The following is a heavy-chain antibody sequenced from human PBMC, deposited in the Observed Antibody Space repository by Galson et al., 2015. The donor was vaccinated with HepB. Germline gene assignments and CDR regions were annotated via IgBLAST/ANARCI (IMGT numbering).Heavy chain of an antibody. J-gene: IGHJ4*02. Sequence: SLRLSCAASGFTFSSYAMHWVRQAPGKGLEWVAVISYDGSNKYYADSVKGRFTISRDNSKNTLYLQMNSLRAEDTAVYYCARVGITGTKLGMNDYWGQGTLVTVSS. CDR2: ISYDGSNK. CDR1: GFTFSSYA. V-gene: IGHV3-30*04. CDR3: ARVGITGTKLGMNDY. D-gene: IGHD1-7*01.